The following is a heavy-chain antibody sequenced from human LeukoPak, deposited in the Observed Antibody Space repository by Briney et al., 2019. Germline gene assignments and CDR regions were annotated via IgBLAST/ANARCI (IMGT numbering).Heavy chain of an antibody. J-gene: IGHJ5*02. V-gene: IGHV1-46*01. Sequence: GASVKVSCKASGYTFTSYHMHWVRQAPGHGLEWMGIINPSGGTTNYAQKFKSRVTTSRDISTSTVSMELSSLTSEDTAVYYCAREGVTIFGLVRTQTTKGPHRFDPWGQGTLVTVSS. D-gene: IGHD3-3*01. CDR3: AREGVTIFGLVRTQTTKGPHRFDP. CDR1: GYTFTSYH. CDR2: INPSGGTT.